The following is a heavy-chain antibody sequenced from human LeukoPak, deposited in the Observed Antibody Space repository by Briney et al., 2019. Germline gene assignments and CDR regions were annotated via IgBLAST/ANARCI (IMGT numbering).Heavy chain of an antibody. Sequence: SQTLSLTCAVSGGSISSGGYSWSWIRQPPGKGLEWIGYIYHSGSTYYNPSLKSRVTISVDRSKNQFSLKLSSVTAADTAAYYCARGPGIAAAGSKSGYYYYYGMDVWGQGTTVTVSS. J-gene: IGHJ6*02. CDR3: ARGPGIAAAGSKSGYYYYYGMDV. D-gene: IGHD6-13*01. CDR1: GGSISSGGYS. CDR2: IYHSGST. V-gene: IGHV4-30-2*01.